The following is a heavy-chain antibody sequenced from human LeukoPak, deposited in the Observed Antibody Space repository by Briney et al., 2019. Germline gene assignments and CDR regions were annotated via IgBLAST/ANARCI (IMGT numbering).Heavy chain of an antibody. CDR1: GFTFSNSA. D-gene: IGHD6-19*01. V-gene: IGHV3-23*01. CDR2: ISGSGGST. J-gene: IGHJ4*02. Sequence: GGSLRLSCAASGFTFSNSAMNWVRQAPGKGLEWVSRISGSGGSTYYADSVKGRFTISRDNSKNTLFVQMSSLRAEDTAVYYCAKGSRQFSSDKAGPIDYWGQGTLVTVSS. CDR3: AKGSRQFSSDKAGPIDY.